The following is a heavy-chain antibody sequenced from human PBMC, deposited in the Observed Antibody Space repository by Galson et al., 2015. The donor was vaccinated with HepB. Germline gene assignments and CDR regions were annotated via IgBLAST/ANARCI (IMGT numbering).Heavy chain of an antibody. V-gene: IGHV3-21*01. D-gene: IGHD4-17*01. Sequence: SLRLSCAASGFTFSYYTINWVRQAPGKGLEWVSSISGSSTYIYYIDSVWGRFTVSRDNSNDSLYLQMNSLRVEDTAVYYCARDRGRSDYGYYYGMDVWGQGTTVTVSS. CDR1: GFTFSYYT. CDR2: ISGSSTYI. CDR3: ARDRGRSDYGYYYGMDV. J-gene: IGHJ6*02.